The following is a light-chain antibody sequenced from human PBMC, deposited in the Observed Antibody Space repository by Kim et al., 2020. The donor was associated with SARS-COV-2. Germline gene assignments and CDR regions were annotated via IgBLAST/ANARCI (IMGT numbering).Light chain of an antibody. Sequence: SVSPGQTASITCSGDKLGDKYVCWYQQKPGQSPVLVIYEETKRPSGIPERFSGSNSGNTATLTIGGTQAMDEADYYCQAWDSSTVVFGGGTKLTVL. CDR2: EET. J-gene: IGLJ2*01. CDR1: KLGDKY. CDR3: QAWDSSTVV. V-gene: IGLV3-1*01.